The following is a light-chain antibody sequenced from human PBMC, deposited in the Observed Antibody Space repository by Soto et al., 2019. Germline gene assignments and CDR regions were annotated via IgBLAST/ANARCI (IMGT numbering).Light chain of an antibody. Sequence: QYVLTQPASVSGSPGQSINISCTGTSSDVGGYNYVSWYQHHPGKAPKLIIYDVSNRPSGVSNPFSGSKSGNTASLTVSGLQPEDEADYYCSSYTTSNTRQIVFGTGTKVTV. J-gene: IGLJ1*01. CDR2: DVS. CDR1: SSDVGGYNY. V-gene: IGLV2-14*03. CDR3: SSYTTSNTRQIV.